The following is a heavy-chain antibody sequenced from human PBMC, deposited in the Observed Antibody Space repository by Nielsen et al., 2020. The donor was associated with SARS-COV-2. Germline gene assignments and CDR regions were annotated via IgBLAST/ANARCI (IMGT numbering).Heavy chain of an antibody. V-gene: IGHV3-7*03. CDR2: IKHDGSEM. Sequence: GGSLRLSCAASGFPFSSYEMNWVRQAPGKGLEWLANIKHDGSEMYYVDSVKGRFIISRDSANSSLYLQMNSLRVEDTALYYCAREPIAADHWGQGTLVTVSS. CDR1: GFPFSSYE. J-gene: IGHJ5*02. CDR3: AREPIAADH. D-gene: IGHD6-13*01.